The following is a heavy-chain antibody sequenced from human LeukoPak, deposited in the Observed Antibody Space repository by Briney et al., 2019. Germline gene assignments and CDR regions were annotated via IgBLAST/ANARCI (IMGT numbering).Heavy chain of an antibody. Sequence: ASVKVSCKASGYTFTSYEINWVRQAPGQGLEWMGWINPNSGGTNYAQKFQGRVTMTRDTSISTAYMELSRLRSDDTAVYYCAREYSSSSVDYWGQGTLVTVSS. CDR2: INPNSGGT. J-gene: IGHJ4*02. CDR3: AREYSSSSVDY. V-gene: IGHV1-2*02. CDR1: GYTFTSYE. D-gene: IGHD6-6*01.